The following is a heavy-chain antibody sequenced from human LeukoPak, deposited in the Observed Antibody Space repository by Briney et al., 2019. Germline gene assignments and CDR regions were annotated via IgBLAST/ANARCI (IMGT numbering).Heavy chain of an antibody. D-gene: IGHD3-3*01. Sequence: SETLSLTCTVSGGSISSYYWSWIRQPAGKGLEWIGRIYTSGSTNYNPSLKSRVTISVDTSKNQFSLKLSSVTAADTAVYYCARVMGTIFGVVNWFDPWGQGTLVTVSS. V-gene: IGHV4-4*07. CDR1: GGSISSYY. J-gene: IGHJ5*02. CDR2: IYTSGST. CDR3: ARVMGTIFGVVNWFDP.